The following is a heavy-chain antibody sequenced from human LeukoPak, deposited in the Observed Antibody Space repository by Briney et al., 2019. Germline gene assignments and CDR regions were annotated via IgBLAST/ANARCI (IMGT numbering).Heavy chain of an antibody. CDR3: ARHPPYYYSSGTEFDF. V-gene: IGHV5-51*01. CDR2: IYPDDSKS. J-gene: IGHJ4*02. D-gene: IGHD3-10*01. CDR1: GYIFTSYW. Sequence: GESLKISCKGSGYIFTSYWIGWVRQMPGKGLEWMGIIYPDDSKSRYSPSFQGQVTISADKSISTAYLQWSSLKASDTGMYYCARHPPYYYSSGTEFDFWGQGTLVTVSS.